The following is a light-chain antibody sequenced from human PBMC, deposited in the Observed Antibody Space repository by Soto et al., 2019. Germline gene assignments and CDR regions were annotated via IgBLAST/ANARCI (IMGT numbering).Light chain of an antibody. V-gene: IGKV1-27*01. CDR2: AAS. CDR1: QGIRNF. Sequence: DIQMTQSPTSLSASVGDSVTITCRASQGIRNFVAWYQQKPGKAPKLLIYAASPLQSGVPSRFSGSGSGTDFTLTINSLQPEDVATYSCQKYSSVPVFGPGTKVEIK. CDR3: QKYSSVPV. J-gene: IGKJ3*01.